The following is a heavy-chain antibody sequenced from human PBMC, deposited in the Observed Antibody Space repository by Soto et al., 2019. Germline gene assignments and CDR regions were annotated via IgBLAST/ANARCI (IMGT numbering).Heavy chain of an antibody. V-gene: IGHV4-30-2*01. CDR2: IYHSGST. CDR1: GGSISSGGYS. CDR3: ARVPSP. Sequence: QLQLQESGSGPVKPSQTLSLTCAVSGGSISSGGYSWSWIRQPPGKGLEWIGYIYHSGSTYCNPSLKSRVTISVDRSKNQFSLKLNSVTAADTAVYYCARVPSPWGQGTLVTVSS. J-gene: IGHJ5*02.